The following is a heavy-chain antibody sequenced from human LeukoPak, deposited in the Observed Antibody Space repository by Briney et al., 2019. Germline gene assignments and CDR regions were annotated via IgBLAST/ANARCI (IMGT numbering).Heavy chain of an antibody. CDR2: IKQDGSEK. V-gene: IGHV3-7*01. J-gene: IGHJ4*02. D-gene: IGHD6-6*01. Sequence: GGSLRLSCAASGFTFSSYAMHWVRQAPGKGLEWVANIKQDGSEKYYVDSVKGRFTISRDNAKNSLYLQMNSLRAEDTAVYYCASGKGSSNYWGQGTLVTVSS. CDR3: ASGKGSSNY. CDR1: GFTFSSYA.